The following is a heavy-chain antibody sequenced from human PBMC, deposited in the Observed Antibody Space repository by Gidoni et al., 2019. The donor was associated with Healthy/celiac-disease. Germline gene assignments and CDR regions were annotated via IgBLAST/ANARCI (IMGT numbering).Heavy chain of an antibody. J-gene: IGHJ4*02. CDR1: GGSFSGYY. D-gene: IGHD3-3*01. CDR2: INHSGST. CDR3: ARGTPLHTIFGVVIASGGGDY. V-gene: IGHV4-34*01. Sequence: AVYGGSFSGYYWSWIRQPPGKGPEWIGEINHSGSTNYNPSLKSRVTISVDTSKNQFSLKLRSVTAADTAVYYSARGTPLHTIFGVVIASGGGDYWGQGTLVTVSS.